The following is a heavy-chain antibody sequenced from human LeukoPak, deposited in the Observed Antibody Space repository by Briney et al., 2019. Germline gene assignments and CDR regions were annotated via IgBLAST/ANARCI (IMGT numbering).Heavy chain of an antibody. CDR2: IRSKANSYAT. Sequence: GGSLRLSCAASGFTFSGSAMHWVRQASGKGLEWVGRIRSKANSYATAYAASVKGRFTISRDDSKNTAYLQMNSLKTEDTAVYYCAKDSSRGAFDIWGQGTMVTVSS. J-gene: IGHJ3*02. D-gene: IGHD3-10*01. CDR3: AKDSSRGAFDI. CDR1: GFTFSGSA. V-gene: IGHV3-73*01.